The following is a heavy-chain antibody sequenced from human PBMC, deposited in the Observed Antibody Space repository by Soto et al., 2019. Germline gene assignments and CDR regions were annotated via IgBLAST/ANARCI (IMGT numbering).Heavy chain of an antibody. J-gene: IGHJ6*01. Sequence: VGSLRLSCASSVFTFSSYGMHCVRHSPGKGLEWVAVISYDGRNKYYADAVKGRFTISRDNSKNTLYLQMSSLRAEDTAVYYCVKDGSSGWPYFYDMEVWGQGTTVSVSS. CDR2: ISYDGRNK. CDR3: VKDGSSGWPYFYDMEV. D-gene: IGHD6-19*01. CDR1: VFTFSSYG. V-gene: IGHV3-30*18.